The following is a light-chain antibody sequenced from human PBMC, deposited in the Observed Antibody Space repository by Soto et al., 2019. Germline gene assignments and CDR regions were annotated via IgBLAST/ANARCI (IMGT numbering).Light chain of an antibody. J-gene: IGLJ2*01. V-gene: IGLV1-47*01. Sequence: QSVLTQPPSASGTPRQKVTISCSGSSSNIGSNFVSWYQQLPGTAPKLLIYRNNQRPSGVPARFSGSKSGTSASLAISGLRSEDEADYYCTTWDDSLSAHVVFGGGTKLTVL. CDR1: SSNIGSNF. CDR2: RNN. CDR3: TTWDDSLSAHVV.